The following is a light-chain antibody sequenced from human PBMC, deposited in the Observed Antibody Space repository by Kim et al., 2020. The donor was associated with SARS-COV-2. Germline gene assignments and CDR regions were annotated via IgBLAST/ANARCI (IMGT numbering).Light chain of an antibody. J-gene: IGKJ5*01. CDR1: QSVSSY. CDR2: DAY. V-gene: IGKV3-11*01. Sequence: SPGERAPLSCRASQSVSSYLAWYQQKPGQAPRLLIYDAYNRATGIPARFSGSGSGTDFTLTISSLEPEDFAVYYCQQRSNWPPITFGQGTRLEIK. CDR3: QQRSNWPPIT.